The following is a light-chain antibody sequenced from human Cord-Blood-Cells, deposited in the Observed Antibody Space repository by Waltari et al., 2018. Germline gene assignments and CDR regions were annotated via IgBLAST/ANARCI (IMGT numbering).Light chain of an antibody. V-gene: IGKV3-15*01. CDR3: QQYNNWPPLT. CDR2: GAS. J-gene: IGKJ4*01. CDR1: QSVSSN. Sequence: EIVMTQSPATLSVSPGERATLSCRASQSVSSNLAWYQQKPGQAPTRLIYGASTRATGIPARFSGSGSGTEFTLTISSRQSEDFAVYYCQQYNNWPPLTFGGGTKVEIK.